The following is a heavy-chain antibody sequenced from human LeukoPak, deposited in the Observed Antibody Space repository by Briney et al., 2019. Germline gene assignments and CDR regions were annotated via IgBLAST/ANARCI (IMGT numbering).Heavy chain of an antibody. Sequence: GASVKVSCKASGYTFTSYGISWVRQAPGQGLEWMGWISAYNGNTNYAQKLQGRVTMTTDTSTSTAYMELRSLRSEDTAVYYCARYPINYYGSGSYYNWEEYYFDYWGQGTLVTVSS. CDR2: ISAYNGNT. J-gene: IGHJ4*02. D-gene: IGHD3-10*01. CDR3: ARYPINYYGSGSYYNWEEYYFDY. CDR1: GYTFTSYG. V-gene: IGHV1-18*01.